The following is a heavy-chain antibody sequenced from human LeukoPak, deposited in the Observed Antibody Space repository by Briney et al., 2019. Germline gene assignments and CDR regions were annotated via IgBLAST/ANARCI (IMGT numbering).Heavy chain of an antibody. Sequence: SETLSLTCTVSGGSISSYYWSWIRQPPGKRLEWIGYIFYSGITNYNPSLNSRVTISVDTSRSQFSLNLSSVTAADTAVYYCARGVSNYDFWSGYLVGFDYWGQGTLVTVSS. CDR1: GGSISSYY. CDR2: IFYSGIT. J-gene: IGHJ4*02. CDR3: ARGVSNYDFWSGYLVGFDY. V-gene: IGHV4-59*01. D-gene: IGHD3-3*01.